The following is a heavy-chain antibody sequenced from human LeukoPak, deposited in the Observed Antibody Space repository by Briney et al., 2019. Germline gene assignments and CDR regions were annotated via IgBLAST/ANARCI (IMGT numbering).Heavy chain of an antibody. D-gene: IGHD6-13*01. J-gene: IGHJ6*02. Sequence: ASVKVSCKASGYTFTSYGISWVRQAPGQGLEWMGWISAYNGNTNYAQKLQGRVTMTTDTSTSTAYMELRSLRSDDTAVYYYAGAGEAAADRSYYYYGMDVWDQGTTVTVSS. CDR3: AGAGEAAADRSYYYYGMDV. CDR1: GYTFTSYG. V-gene: IGHV1-18*01. CDR2: ISAYNGNT.